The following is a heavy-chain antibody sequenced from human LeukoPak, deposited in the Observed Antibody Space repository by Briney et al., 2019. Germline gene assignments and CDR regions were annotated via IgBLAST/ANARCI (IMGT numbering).Heavy chain of an antibody. D-gene: IGHD5-12*01. CDR3: AKGLPYRGYDYLFDR. V-gene: IGHV3-23*01. CDR2: VSGSGTYT. J-gene: IGHJ5*02. CDR1: GFTFSSYA. Sequence: GGSLRLSCAASGFTFSSYAMSWVRQAPGKGLEWVSGVSGSGTYTYYADSLKGRSTISRHNSQNTLYLQMNSLRAEDTAIEYWAKGLPYRGYDYLFDRWGQGTLVTVSS.